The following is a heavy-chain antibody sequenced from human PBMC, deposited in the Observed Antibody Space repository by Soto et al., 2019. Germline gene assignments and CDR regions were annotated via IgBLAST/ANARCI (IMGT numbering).Heavy chain of an antibody. V-gene: IGHV3-64D*08. CDR3: VKDRRGSFRAFDY. CDR1: GFTFSSFA. J-gene: IGHJ4*02. CDR2: ISSNGGST. D-gene: IGHD3-10*01. Sequence: GGSLRLSCAASGFTFSSFAMHWVRQASGKGLEYVSAISSNGGSTSYADSVKGRFIISRDNTQNTLYLQMSGLRTEDTAVYYCVKDRRGSFRAFDYWGQGTVVTVSS.